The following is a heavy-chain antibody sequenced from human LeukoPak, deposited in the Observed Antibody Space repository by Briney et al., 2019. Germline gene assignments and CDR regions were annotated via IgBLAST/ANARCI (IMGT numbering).Heavy chain of an antibody. J-gene: IGHJ4*02. Sequence: VASVKVSCKASGYTFTSYGISWVRQAPGQGLEWMGWISAYNGNTNYAQKLQGRVTMTTDTSTSTAYMELRSLRSDDTAVYYCARVPVGYCSSTSCYVGPYFDYWGQGTLVTVSS. CDR3: ARVPVGYCSSTSCYVGPYFDY. V-gene: IGHV1-18*04. D-gene: IGHD2-2*01. CDR1: GYTFTSYG. CDR2: ISAYNGNT.